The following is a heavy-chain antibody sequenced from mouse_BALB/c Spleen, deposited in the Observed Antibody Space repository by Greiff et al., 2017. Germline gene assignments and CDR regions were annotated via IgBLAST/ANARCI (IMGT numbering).Heavy chain of an antibody. CDR3: ARGDYLAY. CDR2: ISSGSSTI. CDR1: GFAFSSYD. Sequence: EVKVVESGGGLVKPGGSLKLSCAASGFAFSSYDMSWVRQTPEKRLEWVAYISSGSSTIYYADTVKGRFTISRDNPKNTLFLQMTSLRSEDTAMYYCARGDYLAYWGQGTLVTVSA. V-gene: IGHV5-12-1*01. J-gene: IGHJ3*01. D-gene: IGHD2-4*01.